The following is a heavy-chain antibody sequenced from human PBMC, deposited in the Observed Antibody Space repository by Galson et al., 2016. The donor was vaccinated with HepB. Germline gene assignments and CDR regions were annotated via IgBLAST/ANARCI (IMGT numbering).Heavy chain of an antibody. CDR3: ARKGGIYSPWGY. CDR2: IKQDGNEK. V-gene: IGHV3-7*03. J-gene: IGHJ4*02. Sequence: SLRLSCAASGFTSSNYWMSWVRQAPGKGLEWVANIKQDGNEKYYVDSVKGRFTISRDNAKNSMYLQMNSLRAEDTAVYYCARKGGIYSPWGYWGQGTLVTVSS. CDR1: GFTSSNYW. D-gene: IGHD3-10*01.